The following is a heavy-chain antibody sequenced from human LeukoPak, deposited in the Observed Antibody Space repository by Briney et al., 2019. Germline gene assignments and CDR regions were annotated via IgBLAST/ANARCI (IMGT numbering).Heavy chain of an antibody. J-gene: IGHJ4*02. CDR1: GFTFSSYS. V-gene: IGHV3-21*01. CDR2: IRSSSSYK. Sequence: PGGSLRLSCAASGFTFSSYSMNWVRQAPGKGLEWVSSIRSSSSYKYYADSVKGRFTISRDNAKNPLYLQMNSLRAEDTAVYYCAREEKTSITGKDHFDYWGQGTLVTVSS. CDR3: AREEKTSITGKDHFDY. D-gene: IGHD1-20*01.